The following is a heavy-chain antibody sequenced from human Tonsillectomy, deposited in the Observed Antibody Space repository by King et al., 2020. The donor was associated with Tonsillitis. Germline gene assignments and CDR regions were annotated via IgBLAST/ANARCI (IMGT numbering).Heavy chain of an antibody. J-gene: IGHJ6*02. D-gene: IGHD6-13*01. V-gene: IGHV3-23*04. CDR2: ISAGSGST. Sequence: VQLVESGGGLVQPGGSLRLSCAASGFTFSTYAIIWVRQAPGKGLEWVSTISAGSGSTYYAASVKGRFTISRDNSKNTLYLQMNSLRVEDTAVYFCAKEKSSSSLPDVWGQGTTVTVSS. CDR1: GFTFSTYA. CDR3: AKEKSSSSLPDV.